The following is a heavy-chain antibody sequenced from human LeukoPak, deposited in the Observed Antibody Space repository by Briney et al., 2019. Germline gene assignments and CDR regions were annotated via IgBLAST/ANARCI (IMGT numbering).Heavy chain of an antibody. J-gene: IGHJ4*02. Sequence: SETLSLTCTVSGTSISNSDFYWGWIRQPPGKGLEWIGSIYYGGTTFYNPSLKSRVTMSVDTSKNQFSLKLTSVTAADTAVYHCARPTSVGANNGYFDYWGQGTLVTVSS. CDR2: IYYGGTT. D-gene: IGHD1-26*01. CDR3: ARPTSVGANNGYFDY. CDR1: GTSISNSDFY. V-gene: IGHV4-39*01.